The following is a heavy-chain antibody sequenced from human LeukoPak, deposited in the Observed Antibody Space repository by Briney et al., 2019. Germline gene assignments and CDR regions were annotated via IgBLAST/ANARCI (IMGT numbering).Heavy chain of an antibody. J-gene: IGHJ5*02. CDR2: INPNSGGT. Sequence: ASVKVSCKTSGYTFTGYYMHWVRQAPGQGLEWMGWINPNSGGTNYAQKFQGRVTMTRDTSISTAYMELSRLRSDDTAVYYCARGGYYGSGNDFRFDPWGQGTLVTVSS. CDR1: GYTFTGYY. D-gene: IGHD3-10*01. CDR3: ARGGYYGSGNDFRFDP. V-gene: IGHV1-2*02.